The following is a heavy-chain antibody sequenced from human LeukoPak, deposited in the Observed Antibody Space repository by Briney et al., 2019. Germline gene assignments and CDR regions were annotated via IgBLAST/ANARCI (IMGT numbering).Heavy chain of an antibody. D-gene: IGHD3-22*01. CDR1: GFTFSSYA. Sequence: PGGSLRLSCAASGFTFSSYAMSWVRQAPGKGLEWVSAISGSGGSTYYADSVKGRFTISRDNSKNTLYLQMNSLRAEDTAVYYCAKAGTYYYDSSGYSYPGDYWGQGTLVTVSS. V-gene: IGHV3-23*01. J-gene: IGHJ4*02. CDR2: ISGSGGST. CDR3: AKAGTYYYDSSGYSYPGDY.